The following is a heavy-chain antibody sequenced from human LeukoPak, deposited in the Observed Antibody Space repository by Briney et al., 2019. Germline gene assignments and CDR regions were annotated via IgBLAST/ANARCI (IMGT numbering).Heavy chain of an antibody. J-gene: IGHJ4*02. D-gene: IGHD3-3*01. CDR2: FSGTGGST. Sequence: GGSLRLSCAASGFTFSTYAMSRVRQAPGKGLEWVSTFSGTGGSTFYADSVKGRFTISRDDSKNTLYLQMNSLRAEDTAVYYCAKLFWSGYSDYWGQGTLVTVSS. CDR3: AKLFWSGYSDY. CDR1: GFTFSTYA. V-gene: IGHV3-23*01.